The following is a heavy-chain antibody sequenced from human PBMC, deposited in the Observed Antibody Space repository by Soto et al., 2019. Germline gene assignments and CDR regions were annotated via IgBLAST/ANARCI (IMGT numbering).Heavy chain of an antibody. CDR2: ISGSGGST. CDR3: AKSQWLWMYYYYYGMDV. J-gene: IGHJ6*02. Sequence: EVQLLESGGGLVQPGGSLRLSCAASGFTFSSYAMSWVRQAPGKGLEWVSAISGSGGSTYYADSVKGRFTISRDNSKNTLYLQMNSLRAEDTAVYYCAKSQWLWMYYYYYGMDVWGQGTTVTVSS. D-gene: IGHD3-22*01. V-gene: IGHV3-23*01. CDR1: GFTFSSYA.